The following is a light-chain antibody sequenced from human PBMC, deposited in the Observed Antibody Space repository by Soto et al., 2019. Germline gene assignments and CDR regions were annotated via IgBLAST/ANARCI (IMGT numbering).Light chain of an antibody. CDR1: QSIRYY. J-gene: IGKJ1*01. CDR2: GAS. V-gene: IGKV1-5*01. CDR3: QHHNSYSQT. Sequence: DIQLTQCPPTPSASVGDRVTITFRASQSIRYYLAWYQQMPGKAPKLLIYGASSLQSGVPSRFSGSGSGTEFTLTISSLQPDDFATYFCQHHNSYSQTFGQGTKVDIK.